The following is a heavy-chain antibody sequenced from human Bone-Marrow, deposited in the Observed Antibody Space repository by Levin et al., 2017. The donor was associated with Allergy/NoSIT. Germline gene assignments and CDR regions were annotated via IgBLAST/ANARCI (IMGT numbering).Heavy chain of an antibody. J-gene: IGHJ4*02. CDR2: IYYSGST. CDR1: GGSISSYY. CDR3: ARDPSLGIVGALED. D-gene: IGHD1-26*01. Sequence: SETLSLTCTVSGGSISSYYWSWIRQPPGKGLEWIGYIYYSGSTNYNPSLKSRVTISVDTSKNQFSLKLSSVTAADTAVYYCARDPSLGIVGALEDWGQGTLVIVSS. V-gene: IGHV4-59*01.